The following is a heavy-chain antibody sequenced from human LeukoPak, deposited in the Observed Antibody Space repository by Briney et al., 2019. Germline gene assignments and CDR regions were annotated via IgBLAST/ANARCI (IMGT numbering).Heavy chain of an antibody. D-gene: IGHD4-17*01. CDR1: GFTFSSYS. CDR3: ARDGMTTVTTPDY. Sequence: PGGSLRLSCAASGFTFSSYSMNWVRQAPGKGLEWVSYISSSSTIIYYADSVKGRFTISRDNAKNSLYLQMNSLRAEDTAVYYCARDGMTTVTTPDYWGQGTLVTVSS. V-gene: IGHV3-48*04. CDR2: ISSSSTII. J-gene: IGHJ4*02.